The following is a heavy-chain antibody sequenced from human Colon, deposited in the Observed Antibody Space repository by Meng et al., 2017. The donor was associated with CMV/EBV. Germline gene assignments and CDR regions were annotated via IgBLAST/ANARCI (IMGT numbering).Heavy chain of an antibody. V-gene: IGHV3-72*01. CDR1: GFTFSDHY. CDR3: ARGAKRGTQYYYYGMDV. J-gene: IGHJ6*02. CDR2: IRNKANSYTT. Sequence: GGSLRLSCAASGFTFSDHYMDWVRQAPGKGLEWVGRIRNKANSYTTEYAASVKGRFSISRDDSKNTLYLQMNSLKSEDTAVYYCARGAKRGTQYYYYGMDVWGQGTTVTVSS. D-gene: IGHD1-14*01.